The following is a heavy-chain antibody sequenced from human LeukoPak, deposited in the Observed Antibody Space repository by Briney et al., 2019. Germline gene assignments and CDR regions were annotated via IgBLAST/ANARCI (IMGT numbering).Heavy chain of an antibody. CDR1: GFTFRSYW. V-gene: IGHV3-7*01. D-gene: IGHD4-17*01. J-gene: IGHJ4*02. Sequence: PGGSLRLSCVASGFTFRSYWMSWVRQAPGKGLEWVANIKQDGSEKYYVDSVKGRFTISRDNAKSSLYLQMNSLRAEDTAVYYCARETYGDAFDYWGQGTLVTVSS. CDR3: ARETYGDAFDY. CDR2: IKQDGSEK.